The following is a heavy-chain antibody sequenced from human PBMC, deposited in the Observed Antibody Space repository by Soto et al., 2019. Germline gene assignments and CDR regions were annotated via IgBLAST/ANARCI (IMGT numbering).Heavy chain of an antibody. CDR3: DDFVGSFDP. J-gene: IGHJ5*02. Sequence: QVQLQESGLGLVNPSQTLSLTCTVSGGSITSGDYYWSWVRQPPGKGLEWIGYNHHTGSTYYSPSLMSRLTISVDTSKNQFSLKLSSLTAADTAVYYGDDFVGSFDPWGQGILVTVS. CDR2: NHHTGST. CDR1: GGSITSGDYY. D-gene: IGHD3-3*01. V-gene: IGHV4-30-4*01.